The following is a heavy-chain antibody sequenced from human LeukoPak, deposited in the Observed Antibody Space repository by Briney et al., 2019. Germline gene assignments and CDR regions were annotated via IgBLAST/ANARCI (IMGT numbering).Heavy chain of an antibody. J-gene: IGHJ4*02. CDR2: ISAYNGNT. CDR3: ARDSPFDSGYYYVAGSDFDY. V-gene: IGHV1-18*01. Sequence: GASVKVSCKASGYTFTSYGISWVRQAPGQGLGWMGWISAYNGNTNYAQKLQGRVTMTTDTSTSTAYMELRSLRSDDTAVYYCARDSPFDSGYYYVAGSDFDYWGQGTLVTVSS. CDR1: GYTFTSYG. D-gene: IGHD3-22*01.